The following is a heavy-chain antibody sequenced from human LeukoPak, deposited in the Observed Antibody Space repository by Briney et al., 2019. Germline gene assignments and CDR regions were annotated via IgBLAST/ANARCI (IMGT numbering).Heavy chain of an antibody. CDR1: GYSFTSYW. CDR3: ARLADTAMGYYYYGMDV. V-gene: IGHV5-51*01. CDR2: IYPGDSDT. Sequence: GESLKISCKGSGYSFTSYWIGWVRQMPGKGLGWMGIIYPGDSDTRYSQSFQGQVTISADKSISNAYLQWSSLTASDTAMYYCARLADTAMGYYYYGMDVWGQGTTVTVSS. D-gene: IGHD5-18*01. J-gene: IGHJ6*02.